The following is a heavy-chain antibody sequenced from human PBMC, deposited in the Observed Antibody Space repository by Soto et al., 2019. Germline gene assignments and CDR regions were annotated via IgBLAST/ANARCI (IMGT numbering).Heavy chain of an antibody. CDR2: IIHSGTT. CDR3: ARGKQYYDFWSGYYDNYYYYGMDV. Sequence: TLSLTCTVSDYSIGSGYYWGWIRQPPGKGLEWIGSIIHSGTTYYNPSLKSRVTISVDTSKNQFSLKLSSVSAADTAVYYCARGKQYYDFWSGYYDNYYYYGMDVWGQGTTVTVSS. D-gene: IGHD3-3*01. V-gene: IGHV4-38-2*02. J-gene: IGHJ6*02. CDR1: DYSIGSGYY.